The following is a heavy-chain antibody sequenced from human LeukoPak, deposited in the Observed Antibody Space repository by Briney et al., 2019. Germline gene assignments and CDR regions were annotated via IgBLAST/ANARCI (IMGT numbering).Heavy chain of an antibody. CDR3: AREGLTGATNYYYMDV. J-gene: IGHJ6*03. Sequence: PGGSLRLSCAASGFTFSSYNMNWVRQAPGKGLEWVSFISSSSNYIYYADSVKGRFTISRDNAKNSLYLQMNSLRVEDTAVYYCAREGLTGATNYYYMDVWGKGTTVTVSS. D-gene: IGHD1-26*01. CDR2: ISSSSNYI. V-gene: IGHV3-21*01. CDR1: GFTFSSYN.